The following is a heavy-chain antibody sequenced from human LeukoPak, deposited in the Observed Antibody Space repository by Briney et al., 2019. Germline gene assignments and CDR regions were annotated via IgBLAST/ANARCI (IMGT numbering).Heavy chain of an antibody. CDR3: ARGRVRRYYYDSSGKPPDY. CDR2: INYSGST. V-gene: IGHV4-34*01. CDR1: GGSFSGYY. Sequence: SETLSLTCAVYGGSFSGYYWSWIRQPPGKGLEWIGEINYSGSTNYNPSLKSRVTISVDTSKNQFSLKLSSVTAADTAVYYCARGRVRRYYYDSSGKPPDYWGQGTLVTVSS. D-gene: IGHD3-22*01. J-gene: IGHJ4*02.